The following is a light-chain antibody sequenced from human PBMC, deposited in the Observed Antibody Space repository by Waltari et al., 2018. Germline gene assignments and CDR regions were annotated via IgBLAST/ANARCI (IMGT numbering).Light chain of an antibody. CDR2: EDV. V-gene: IGLV6-57*03. CDR3: QSYDNTNRWVI. J-gene: IGLJ2*01. CDR1: RGSIASNY. Sequence: NFILTQSHSVSESPGKTVTISCTRSRGSIASNYVHWSQHRPGSAPLTVISEDVRITPGVPDRFSGSVDSSSNAASLTISGLKTEDEADYYCQSYDNTNRWVIFGGGTKLTVL.